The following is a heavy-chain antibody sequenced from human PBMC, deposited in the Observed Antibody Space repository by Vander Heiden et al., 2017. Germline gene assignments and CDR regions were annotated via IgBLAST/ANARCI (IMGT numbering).Heavy chain of an antibody. V-gene: IGHV3-15*07. D-gene: IGHD3-10*01. CDR1: GLTFTDAW. J-gene: IGHJ6*02. CDR2: SKGTSDGGAA. Sequence: EVRLVESGGGLVKPGGSLKLSCAASGLTFTDAWMNWVRQAPGKGLEWVGRSKGTSDGGAADHTAPVQGRFTISRDDSKNTLYLHMSSLQSGDTAVYYCTTKLKYTDGSGLYYPLDVWGQGTTVIVSS. CDR3: TTKLKYTDGSGLYYPLDV.